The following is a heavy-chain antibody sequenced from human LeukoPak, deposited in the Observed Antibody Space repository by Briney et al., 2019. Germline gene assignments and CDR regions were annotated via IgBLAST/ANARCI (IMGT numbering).Heavy chain of an antibody. CDR1: GGSLSSGSYY. V-gene: IGHV4-61*02. D-gene: IGHD2-2*01. J-gene: IGHJ4*02. Sequence: SQTLSLTCTVSGGSLSSGSYYWSWILQPAGKGLEWLGRIYTSGSTNYNPSLKSRVTISVDTSKNQFSLKLSSVTAADTAVYYCAREGCSSTSCSFGYWGQGTLVTVSS. CDR2: IYTSGST. CDR3: AREGCSSTSCSFGY.